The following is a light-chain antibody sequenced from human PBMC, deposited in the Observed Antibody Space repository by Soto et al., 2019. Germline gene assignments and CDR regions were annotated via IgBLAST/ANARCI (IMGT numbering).Light chain of an antibody. V-gene: IGKV1-6*01. CDR1: QGIRTD. Sequence: AIQMTQSPSSLSASVGYRATITCRASQGIRTDLGWHQQKPGKAPKLLIYAASSLQSGVPSRFGGSGSGTDFTLTISSLQPEDFATYYWLQDYNYPRTFGQGTKVEIK. CDR3: LQDYNYPRT. J-gene: IGKJ1*01. CDR2: AAS.